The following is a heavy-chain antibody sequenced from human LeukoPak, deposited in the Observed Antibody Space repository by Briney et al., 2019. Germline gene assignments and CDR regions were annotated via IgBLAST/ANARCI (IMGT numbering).Heavy chain of an antibody. CDR2: ISAYNGNT. J-gene: IGHJ4*02. Sequence: ASVKVSCKASGYTFTSYGISWVRQAPGQGLEWMGWISAYNGNTNYAQKLQGRVTMTTDTSTSTAYMELRSLGSDDTAVYYCARLIGVGYSSSPNFDYWGQGTLVTVSS. D-gene: IGHD6-6*01. CDR3: ARLIGVGYSSSPNFDY. V-gene: IGHV1-18*01. CDR1: GYTFTSYG.